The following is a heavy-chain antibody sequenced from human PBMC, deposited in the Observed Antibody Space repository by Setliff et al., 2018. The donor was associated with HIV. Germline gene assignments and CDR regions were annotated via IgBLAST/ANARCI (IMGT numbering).Heavy chain of an antibody. CDR2: INFGGGT. Sequence: PSETLSLTCAVFDGSRSGIHWSWIRQPPGKGLEWIAEINFGGGTNHNPSLKSRVTISVDTSKSHVSLMLRSVTAADTAVYYCARGGRSLAAQTWFDPWGKGTTVTVSS. J-gene: IGHJ6*03. D-gene: IGHD6-6*01. CDR1: DGSRSGIH. CDR3: ARGGRSLAAQTWFDP. V-gene: IGHV4-34*01.